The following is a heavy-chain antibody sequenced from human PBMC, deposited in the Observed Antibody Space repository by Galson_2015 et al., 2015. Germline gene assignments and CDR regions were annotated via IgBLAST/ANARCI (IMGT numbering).Heavy chain of an antibody. J-gene: IGHJ4*02. Sequence: SVKVSCKASGYTFTTYAINWVRQAPGQGLEWMGWINTDTGNPTYAQGFTGRFVFSLDTSVSTAYLQINSLRAEDTAVYYCARSAGGYCSTGTCYWVYWGQGTLVTVSS. CDR2: INTDTGNP. V-gene: IGHV7-4-1*02. CDR1: GYTFTTYA. D-gene: IGHD2-15*01. CDR3: ARSAGGYCSTGTCYWVY.